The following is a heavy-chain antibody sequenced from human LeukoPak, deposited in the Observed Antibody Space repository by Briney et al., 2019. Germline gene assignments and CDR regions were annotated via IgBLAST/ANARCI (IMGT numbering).Heavy chain of an antibody. Sequence: GGSLRLSCAASGFTFSSYAMHWVRQATGKGLEWVAVISYDGSNKYYADSVKGRFTISRDNSKNTLYLQMNSLRAEDTAVYYCARDAVTTRNAFDIWGQGTMVTVSS. CDR1: GFTFSSYA. D-gene: IGHD4-17*01. J-gene: IGHJ3*02. CDR2: ISYDGSNK. CDR3: ARDAVTTRNAFDI. V-gene: IGHV3-30*03.